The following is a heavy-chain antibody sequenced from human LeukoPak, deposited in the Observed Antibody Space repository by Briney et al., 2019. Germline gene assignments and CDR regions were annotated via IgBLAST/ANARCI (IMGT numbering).Heavy chain of an antibody. D-gene: IGHD2-15*01. CDR3: ARDPLVVVAGYVDSFDY. Sequence: GGSLRLSCAASGFTFSSYSMNWVRQAPGKGLEWVSSISSSSYIYYADSVKGRFTISRDNAKNSLYLQMNSLRAEDTAVYYCARDPLVVVAGYVDSFDYWGQGTLVTVSS. J-gene: IGHJ4*02. CDR1: GFTFSSYS. CDR2: ISSSSYI. V-gene: IGHV3-21*01.